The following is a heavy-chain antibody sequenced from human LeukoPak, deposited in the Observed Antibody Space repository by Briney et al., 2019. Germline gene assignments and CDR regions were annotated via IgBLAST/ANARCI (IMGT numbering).Heavy chain of an antibody. CDR2: IYHSGIT. CDR1: GGSISSGGDS. CDR3: ATGGGGSYSLDY. Sequence: SETLSLTCAVSGGSISSGGDSGRWIRQPPGKGLEWIGYIYHSGITYYNPSLKSRVTISVDRSKNQFSLKLSSVTAADTAVYYCATGGGGSYSLDYWGQGTLVTVSS. J-gene: IGHJ4*02. D-gene: IGHD1-26*01. V-gene: IGHV4-30-2*01.